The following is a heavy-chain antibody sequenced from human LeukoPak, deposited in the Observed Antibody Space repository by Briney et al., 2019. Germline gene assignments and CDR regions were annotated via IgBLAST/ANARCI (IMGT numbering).Heavy chain of an antibody. Sequence: GGSLRLSCAASGFTFSSYWISWVRQAPGKGLEWVANIKQDGSEEVYVDSVKGRFTISRDNAKNSLFLQMSTLRAEDTAVYYCARGLSPAWFDPWGQGTLVTVSS. CDR1: GFTFSSYW. D-gene: IGHD3-16*02. CDR3: ARGLSPAWFDP. V-gene: IGHV3-7*05. J-gene: IGHJ5*02. CDR2: IKQDGSEE.